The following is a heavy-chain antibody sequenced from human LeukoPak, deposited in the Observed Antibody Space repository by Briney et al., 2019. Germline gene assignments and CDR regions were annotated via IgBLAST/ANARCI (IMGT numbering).Heavy chain of an antibody. CDR1: GFIFNNYA. CDR2: ISGSGDST. D-gene: IGHD2-2*02. V-gene: IGHV3-23*01. CDR3: AKSRSSSVSCYNY. Sequence: GGSLRLSCAASGFIFNNYAMNWVRQAPGKGLEWVSGISGSGDSTFYADSVKGRFTISRDNSKNTLDLQMNSLRADDTAVYYCAKSRSSSVSCYNYWGQGTLVTVSS. J-gene: IGHJ4*02.